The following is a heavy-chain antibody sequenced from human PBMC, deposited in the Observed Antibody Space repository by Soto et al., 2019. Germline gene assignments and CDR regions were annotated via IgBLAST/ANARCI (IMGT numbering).Heavy chain of an antibody. D-gene: IGHD4-17*01. Sequence: QVQLVQSGAEVKKPGASVKVSCKASGYTFTSYDINWVRQATGQGLEYLGWMNPNSGNTGNVQTFQGTVTMTRNPSLSTAYMELSSPLSEDTAVYYCAIRLKYGDYPRLFDPCGPGPLVTVSS. CDR1: GYTFTSYD. CDR2: MNPNSGNT. J-gene: IGHJ5*02. CDR3: AIRLKYGDYPRLFDP. V-gene: IGHV1-8*01.